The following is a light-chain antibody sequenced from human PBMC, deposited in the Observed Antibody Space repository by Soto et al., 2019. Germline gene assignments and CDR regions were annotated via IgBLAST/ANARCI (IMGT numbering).Light chain of an antibody. CDR2: GAS. CDR3: QQYGSSRPYT. CDR1: QSVSSSY. Sequence: EIVLTQSPGTLSLSPGERATLSCRASQSVSSSYLAWYQQKPGQAPRLLIYGASSRATGIPDRLSGSGSGRDFTLTISRLEPEDVAVYYCQQYGSSRPYTFGQGTKLEIK. J-gene: IGKJ2*01. V-gene: IGKV3-20*01.